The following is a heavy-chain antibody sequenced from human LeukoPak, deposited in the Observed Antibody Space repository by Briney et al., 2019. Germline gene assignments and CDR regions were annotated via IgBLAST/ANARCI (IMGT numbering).Heavy chain of an antibody. J-gene: IGHJ4*02. D-gene: IGHD1-26*01. CDR1: GFTFSSYS. V-gene: IGHV3-21*01. Sequence: GGSLRLSCAASGFTFSSYSMNWVRQAPGKGLEWVSSISSSSSYIYYADSVKGRFPISRDNAKNSLYLQMNSLRAEDTAVYYCARDVSYSGSSSNFDYWGQGTLVTVSS. CDR2: ISSSSSYI. CDR3: ARDVSYSGSSSNFDY.